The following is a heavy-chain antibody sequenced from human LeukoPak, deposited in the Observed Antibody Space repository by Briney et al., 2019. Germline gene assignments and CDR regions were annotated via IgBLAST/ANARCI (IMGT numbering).Heavy chain of an antibody. D-gene: IGHD2-15*01. CDR3: ARLNIGVPSAAKDAFDI. CDR2: ISPYNGDT. Sequence: GASVKVSCKASGYTFTNYGFTWVRQAPGHGLEWMGRISPYNGDTDNAQKFGARVTMTTDTSTSTASLEMRNLRSDDTAIYYCARLNIGVPSAAKDAFDIWGQGTMVTVSS. V-gene: IGHV1-18*01. CDR1: GYTFTNYG. J-gene: IGHJ3*02.